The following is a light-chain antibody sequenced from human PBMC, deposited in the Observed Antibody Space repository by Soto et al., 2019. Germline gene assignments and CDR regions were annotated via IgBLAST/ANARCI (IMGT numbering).Light chain of an antibody. V-gene: IGKV1-5*01. CDR3: QQYNSFWT. Sequence: DIQMTQSPSTLSASVGDRVTITCRASQSISSWLAWYQNKPGKAPKLLIYDASSLESGVPSRFSGSGSGTEFTLTISSLQPDDFATYYCQQYNSFWTFCQGTKVEIK. CDR2: DAS. CDR1: QSISSW. J-gene: IGKJ1*01.